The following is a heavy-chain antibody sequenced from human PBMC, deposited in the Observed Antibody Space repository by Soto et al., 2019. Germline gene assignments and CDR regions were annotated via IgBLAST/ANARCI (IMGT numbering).Heavy chain of an antibody. V-gene: IGHV6-1*01. CDR1: GDSVSSNSAA. CDR2: TYYRSKWYN. CDR3: ARTRRVNTNLGAYPGNITPTPVREHYMDV. J-gene: IGHJ6*03. Sequence: SHTLSLTCAISGDSVSSNSAAWNWIRQSPSRGLEWLGRTYYRSKWYNDYAVSVKSRITINPDTSKNQFSLQLNSVTPEDTAVYYCARTRRVNTNLGAYPGNITPTPVREHYMDVWGKGTTVTVSS. D-gene: IGHD1-20*01.